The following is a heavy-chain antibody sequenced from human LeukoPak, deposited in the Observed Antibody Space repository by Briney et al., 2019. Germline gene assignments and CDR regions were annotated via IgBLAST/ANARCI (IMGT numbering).Heavy chain of an antibody. J-gene: IGHJ4*02. Sequence: SETLSLTCTVSGGSISSGTYYWSWIRQHPGKVLEWIGYIYYSGSTYYNPSLKSRVTMSVDTTKNQFSLNLSSVTAADTAVYYCARDPRGGGYFDYWGQGTLVTVSS. V-gene: IGHV4-31*03. CDR3: ARDPRGGGYFDY. D-gene: IGHD3-16*01. CDR2: IYYSGST. CDR1: GGSISSGTYY.